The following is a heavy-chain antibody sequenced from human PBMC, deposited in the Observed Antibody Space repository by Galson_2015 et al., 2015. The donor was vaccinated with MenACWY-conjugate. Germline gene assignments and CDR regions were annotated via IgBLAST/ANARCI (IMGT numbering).Heavy chain of an antibody. CDR2: IFPGDSNT. Sequence: QSGAEVKQPGESLKISCKGSGYYFTSYWIAWVRQIPGKGLEWMGLIFPGDSNTRCSPSFQGQVTISADKSISTAYLQWSSLKASDTAMYYCARHPPGGRGMDVWGQGTTVTVSS. CDR1: GYYFTSYW. D-gene: IGHD1-26*01. V-gene: IGHV5-51*01. J-gene: IGHJ6*02. CDR3: ARHPPGGRGMDV.